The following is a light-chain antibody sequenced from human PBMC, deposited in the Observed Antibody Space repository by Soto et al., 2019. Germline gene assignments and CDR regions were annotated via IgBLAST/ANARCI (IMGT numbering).Light chain of an antibody. Sequence: QSVLTQPHSASGTPGQRVTISCSGRSSNIGSNAVNWYQQFPGTAPKLLIYTDNQRPSGVPDRFSGSKSGTSASLAISGLQSEDEADYFFAAWDGSLNAYVFGTGTKLTVL. CDR3: AAWDGSLNAYV. CDR1: SSNIGSNA. V-gene: IGLV1-44*01. CDR2: TDN. J-gene: IGLJ1*01.